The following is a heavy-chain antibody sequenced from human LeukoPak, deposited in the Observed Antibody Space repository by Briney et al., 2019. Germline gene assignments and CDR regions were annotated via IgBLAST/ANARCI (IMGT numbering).Heavy chain of an antibody. Sequence: SGGSLRLSCAASGFTVSSNYLSWVRQAPGKGLEWVSVIYAGGNTYYADSVKGRFTISRDNSKNTLYLQMNSLRAEGTAVYYCARGLSGSGNVYDYWGQGTLVTVSS. V-gene: IGHV3-53*01. D-gene: IGHD3-10*01. CDR2: IYAGGNT. CDR1: GFTVSSNY. CDR3: ARGLSGSGNVYDY. J-gene: IGHJ4*02.